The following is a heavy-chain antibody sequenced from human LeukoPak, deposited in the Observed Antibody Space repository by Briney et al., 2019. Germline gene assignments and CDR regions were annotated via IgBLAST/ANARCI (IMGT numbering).Heavy chain of an antibody. CDR2: ISGSGGST. D-gene: IGHD6-19*01. J-gene: IGHJ4*02. Sequence: GGSLRLSCAASGFTFSSYSMNWVRQAPGKGLEWVSAISGSGGSTYYADSVKGRFTISRDNSKNTLYLQMNSLRAEDTAVYYCAKERLGVAVAGEFDYWGQGTLVTVSS. V-gene: IGHV3-23*01. CDR3: AKERLGVAVAGEFDY. CDR1: GFTFSSYS.